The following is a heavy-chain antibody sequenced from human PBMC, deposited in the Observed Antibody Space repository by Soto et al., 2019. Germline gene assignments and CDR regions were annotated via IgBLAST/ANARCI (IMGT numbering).Heavy chain of an antibody. CDR2: IYYSGST. V-gene: IGHV4-59*01. Sequence: SETLSLTCAVYGGSFSGYYWSWIRQPPGKGLEWIGYIYYSGSTNYNPSLKSRVTISVDTSKNQFSLKLSSVTAADTAVYYCARGTRYCSSTSCYSGGSPTDVWGKGTTVTVSS. D-gene: IGHD2-2*01. CDR1: GGSFSGYY. J-gene: IGHJ6*04. CDR3: ARGTRYCSSTSCYSGGSPTDV.